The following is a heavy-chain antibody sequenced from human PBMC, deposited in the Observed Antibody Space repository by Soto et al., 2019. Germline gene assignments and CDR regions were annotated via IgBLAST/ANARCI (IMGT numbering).Heavy chain of an antibody. CDR2: INPNSGGT. Sequence: VASVMVSCKASGYTFTGYYMHWVRQAPGQGLEWMGWINPNSGGTNYAQKFQGRVTMTRDTTISTAYMELSRLRSDVTAVYYCASRYYDSSGYYWFDPWGQGTLVTVSS. J-gene: IGHJ5*02. CDR3: ASRYYDSSGYYWFDP. V-gene: IGHV1-2*02. D-gene: IGHD3-22*01. CDR1: GYTFTGYY.